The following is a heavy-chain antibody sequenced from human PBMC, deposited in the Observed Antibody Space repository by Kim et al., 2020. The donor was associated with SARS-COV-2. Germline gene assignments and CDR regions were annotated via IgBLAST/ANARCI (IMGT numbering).Heavy chain of an antibody. CDR2: IHYTGTT. CDR3: ARHLRGTYYDSSSLTASFDY. V-gene: IGHV4-39*01. D-gene: IGHD3-22*01. CDR1: GDSISSGYYY. J-gene: IGHJ4*02. Sequence: SETLSLTCTVSGDSISSGYYYWGWIRQPPGKGLEWIGSIHYTGTTYYNPSLKSRVTISVDTSKNQFSLKLSSVTAADTAVYYCARHLRGTYYDSSSLTASFDYWGQGILVTVSS.